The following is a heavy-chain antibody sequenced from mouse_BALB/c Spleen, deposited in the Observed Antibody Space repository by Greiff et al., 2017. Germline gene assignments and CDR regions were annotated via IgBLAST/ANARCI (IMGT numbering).Heavy chain of an antibody. V-gene: IGHV2-5-1*01. CDR2: IWRGGST. D-gene: IGHD1-1*01. Sequence: VQLVESGPSLVQPSQSLSITCTVSGFSLTSYGVHWVRQSPGKGLEWLGVIWRGGSTDYNAAFMSRLSITKDNSKSQVFFKMNSLQADDTAIYYCALDYYGSTSGAYWGQGTLVTVSA. CDR3: ALDYYGSTSGAY. J-gene: IGHJ3*01. CDR1: GFSLTSYG.